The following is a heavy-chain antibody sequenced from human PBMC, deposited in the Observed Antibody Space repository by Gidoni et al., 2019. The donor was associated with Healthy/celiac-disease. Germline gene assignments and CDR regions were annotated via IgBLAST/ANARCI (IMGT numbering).Heavy chain of an antibody. J-gene: IGHJ4*02. CDR1: GFTFSSYW. Sequence: EVQLVESGGGLVQPGGSLRLSCAASGFTFSSYWMSWVRQAPGKGLEWVANIKQDGSEKYYVDSVKGRFTISRDNAKNSLYLQMNSLRAEDTAVYYCARDQGYYDFWSGYYCDYWGQGTLVTVSS. V-gene: IGHV3-7*01. CDR3: ARDQGYYDFWSGYYCDY. CDR2: IKQDGSEK. D-gene: IGHD3-3*01.